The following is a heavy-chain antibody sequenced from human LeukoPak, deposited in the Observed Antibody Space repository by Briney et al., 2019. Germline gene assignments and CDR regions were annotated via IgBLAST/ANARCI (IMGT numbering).Heavy chain of an antibody. D-gene: IGHD3-3*01. CDR2: ISGSGGST. CDR3: AKFRGRTIFGVVIRADFDY. CDR1: GFTFSTYA. Sequence: GGSLRLSCAASGFTFSTYAVNWVRQAPGKGLEWVSTISGSGGSTYYADSVKGRFTISRDNSKNTLYLQMNSLRAEDTAVYYCAKFRGRTIFGVVIRADFDYWGQGTLVTVSS. V-gene: IGHV3-23*01. J-gene: IGHJ4*02.